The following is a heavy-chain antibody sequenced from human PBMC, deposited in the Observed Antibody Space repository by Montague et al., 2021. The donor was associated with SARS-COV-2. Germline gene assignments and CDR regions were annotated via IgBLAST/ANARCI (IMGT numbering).Heavy chain of an antibody. CDR1: GGSLSSYY. CDR3: ARQGGSNYGWFDP. V-gene: IGHV4-59*08. D-gene: IGHD1-26*01. J-gene: IGHJ5*02. Sequence: SETLSLTCTVSGGSLSSYYWSWIRQPPGKGLEWIGYYYSGSTKYNPSLKSRVTISVDTSKNQFSVKVTSVTAADTAVHYCARQGGSNYGWFDPWGQGTLVTVSS. CDR2: YYSGST.